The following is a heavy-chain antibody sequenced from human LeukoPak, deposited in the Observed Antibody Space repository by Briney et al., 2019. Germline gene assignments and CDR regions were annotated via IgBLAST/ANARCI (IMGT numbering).Heavy chain of an antibody. J-gene: IGHJ4*02. Sequence: SETLSLTCAVYGGSFSGNIWSWIRQPPGKGLEWIGEINYSGSTNYNPSVKSRVTISVDTSKNQFSLKLSSVTAADTAVYYCARHSGPARPYRYWGQGTLVTVSS. V-gene: IGHV4-34*01. D-gene: IGHD6-6*01. CDR2: INYSGST. CDR3: ARHSGPARPYRY. CDR1: GGSFSGNI.